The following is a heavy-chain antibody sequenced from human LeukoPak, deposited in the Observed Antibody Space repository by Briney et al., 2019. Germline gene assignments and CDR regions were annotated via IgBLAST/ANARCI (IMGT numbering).Heavy chain of an antibody. CDR2: ISCSGGST. V-gene: IGHV1-46*01. CDR1: VYTFTRYQ. J-gene: IGHJ4*02. Sequence: GASVKVSFKASVYTFTRYQMHWVRQAPGQGLEWVGIISCSGGSTRYAQKVQGRVTMIRDMCKSTVYMALSSLRSEDTAVYYCARDPPNDSSGYYYFDYWGQGTLVTVSS. D-gene: IGHD3-22*01. CDR3: ARDPPNDSSGYYYFDY.